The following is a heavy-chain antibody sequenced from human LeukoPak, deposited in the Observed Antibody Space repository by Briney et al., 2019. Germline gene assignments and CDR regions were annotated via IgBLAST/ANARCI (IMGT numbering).Heavy chain of an antibody. Sequence: SETLSLTCTVSGGSISSYYWSWVRQPPGKGLEWIGYIYYSGTSKYNSSLKSRVTISVDTSKNQFSLKLSSVTAADTAVYYCARELSSIAARPGAYNWFDPWGQGTLVTVSS. CDR2: IYYSGTS. V-gene: IGHV4-59*01. J-gene: IGHJ5*02. D-gene: IGHD6-6*01. CDR1: GGSISSYY. CDR3: ARELSSIAARPGAYNWFDP.